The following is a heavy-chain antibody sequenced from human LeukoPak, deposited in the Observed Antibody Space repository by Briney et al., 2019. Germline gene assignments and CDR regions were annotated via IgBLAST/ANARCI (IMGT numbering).Heavy chain of an antibody. CDR3: ARDRYSWYDYVWGSYRPDAFDI. CDR1: GYTFTGYY. V-gene: IGHV1-2*02. CDR2: INPNIDGT. Sequence: GASVKVSCKASGYTFTGYYMHWVRQAPGQGLEWMGWINPNIDGTNYAQKFQGRVTMTRDTSISTAYMELSRLRSDDTAVYYCARDRYSWYDYVWGSYRPDAFDIWGQGTMVTVSS. D-gene: IGHD3-16*02. J-gene: IGHJ3*02.